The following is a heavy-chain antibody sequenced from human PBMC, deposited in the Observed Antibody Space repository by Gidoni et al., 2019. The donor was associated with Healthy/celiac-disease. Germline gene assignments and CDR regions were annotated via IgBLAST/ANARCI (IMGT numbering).Heavy chain of an antibody. CDR1: GFTFSSYS. CDR2: ISSSSSYI. V-gene: IGHV3-21*01. Sequence: EVQLVESGGGLVKPGGSLRLSCAASGFTFSSYSMNWVRQAPGKGLEWVSSISSSSSYIYYADSVKGRFTISRDNAKNSLYLQMNSLRAEDTAVYYCARDLAYCGGDCPPTEYYFDYWGQGTLVTVSS. CDR3: ARDLAYCGGDCPPTEYYFDY. D-gene: IGHD2-21*01. J-gene: IGHJ4*02.